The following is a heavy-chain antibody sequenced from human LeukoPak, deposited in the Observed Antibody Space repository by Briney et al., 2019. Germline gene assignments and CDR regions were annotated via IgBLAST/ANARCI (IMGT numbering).Heavy chain of an antibody. J-gene: IGHJ5*02. Sequence: GGSLRLSCAASGFTFSSYSMSWVRQAPGKGLEWVANIKKDGSEKKYVDSVKGRFTISRDNAEDLLYLEMNSLRAEDTAVYYCAREGGNGWYSGWFDPWGQGILVTVSS. CDR2: IKKDGSEK. D-gene: IGHD6-19*01. CDR1: GFTFSSYS. V-gene: IGHV3-7*01. CDR3: AREGGNGWYSGWFDP.